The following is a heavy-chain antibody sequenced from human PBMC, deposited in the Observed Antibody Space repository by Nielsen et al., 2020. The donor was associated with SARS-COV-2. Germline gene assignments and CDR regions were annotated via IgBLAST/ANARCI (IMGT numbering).Heavy chain of an antibody. Sequence: GESLKISCAASGFTFSNAWMSWVRQAPGKGLEWVGRIKSKTDGGTTDYAAPVKGRFTISRDDSKNTLYLQMNSLRAEDTAVYYCASLNHYYYYGMDVWGQGTTVTVSS. V-gene: IGHV3-15*01. CDR2: IKSKTDGGTT. CDR3: ASLNHYYYYGMDV. CDR1: GFTFSNAW. J-gene: IGHJ6*02.